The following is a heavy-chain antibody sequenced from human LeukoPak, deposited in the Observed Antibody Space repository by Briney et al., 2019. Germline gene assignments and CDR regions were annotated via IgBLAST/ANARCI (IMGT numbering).Heavy chain of an antibody. Sequence: ASVKLSCKASGYTFTDYYLHWVRQAPGQGLEWMGWINPNNGGTHYAQKFQGRVTMTRDTSISAAYMELSRLRSDDTAVYYCARARKVQLLWFGELFDYWGQGTLVTVSS. CDR1: GYTFTDYY. J-gene: IGHJ4*02. CDR3: ARARKVQLLWFGELFDY. V-gene: IGHV1-2*02. CDR2: INPNNGGT. D-gene: IGHD3-10*01.